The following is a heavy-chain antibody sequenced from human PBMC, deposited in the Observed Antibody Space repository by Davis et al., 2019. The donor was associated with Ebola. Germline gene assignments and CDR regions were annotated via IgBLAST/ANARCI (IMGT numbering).Heavy chain of an antibody. V-gene: IGHV1-18*01. D-gene: IGHD1-14*01. CDR3: AASAGTVGKFDY. CDR1: GYTFTTYA. CDR2: ISTYNGNT. J-gene: IGHJ4*01. Sequence: AASVKVSCKASGYTFTTYAISWVRQAPGQGLEWMGWISTYNGNTNYAQKLQGRVTMTTDTSTSTAYMELRSLRSDDTARYYCAASAGTVGKFDYWGQGTLVTVSS.